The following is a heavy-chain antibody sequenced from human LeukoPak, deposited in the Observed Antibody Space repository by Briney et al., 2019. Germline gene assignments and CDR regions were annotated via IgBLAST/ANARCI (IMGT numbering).Heavy chain of an antibody. J-gene: IGHJ4*02. V-gene: IGHV1-2*02. CDR1: GYTFTGYY. CDR2: INPNSGGT. D-gene: IGHD6-19*01. CDR3: ARIPPRIAVAGNFDY. Sequence: ASVKVSCKASGYTFTGYYMHWVRQAPGQGLEWMGWINPNSGGTNYAQKFQGRVTMTRDTSISTAYMELSRLRSDDTAVYYCARIPPRIAVAGNFDYWGQGTLVTVSS.